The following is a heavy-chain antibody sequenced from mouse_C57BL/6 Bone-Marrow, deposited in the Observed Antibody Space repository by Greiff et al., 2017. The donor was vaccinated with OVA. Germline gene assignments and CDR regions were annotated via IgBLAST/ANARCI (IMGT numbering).Heavy chain of an antibody. D-gene: IGHD1-1*01. CDR3: ARYYYGSSYVDYAMDY. Sequence: QVQLQQPGAELVRPGSSVKLSCKASGYTFTSYGMHWVKQRPIQGLEWIGNIDPSDSETRYNQKFKDKATLTVDKSSSTAYMQLSSLTSEDSAVYYCARYYYGSSYVDYAMDYWGQGTSVTVSA. V-gene: IGHV1-52*01. J-gene: IGHJ4*01. CDR1: GYTFTSYG. CDR2: IDPSDSET.